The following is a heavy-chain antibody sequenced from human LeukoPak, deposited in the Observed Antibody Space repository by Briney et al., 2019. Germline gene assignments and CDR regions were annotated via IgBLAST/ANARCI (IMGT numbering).Heavy chain of an antibody. CDR3: ARGNADFWSGYWWGVPSYYGMDV. CDR2: IYYSGST. CDR1: GGSISSYY. J-gene: IGHJ6*02. D-gene: IGHD3-3*01. Sequence: SETLSLTCTVSGGSISSYYWSWIRQPPGKGLEWIGYIYYSGSTNYNPSLKSRVTISVDTSKNQFSLRLSSVTAADTAVYYCARGNADFWSGYWWGVPSYYGMDVWGQGTTVTVSS. V-gene: IGHV4-59*01.